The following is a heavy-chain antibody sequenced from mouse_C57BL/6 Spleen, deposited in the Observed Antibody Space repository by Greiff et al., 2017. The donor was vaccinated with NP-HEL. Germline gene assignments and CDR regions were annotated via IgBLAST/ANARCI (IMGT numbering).Heavy chain of an antibody. V-gene: IGHV14-3*01. CDR1: GFNIKNTY. D-gene: IGHD2-5*01. CDR3: ARGRAYYSNLFDY. Sequence: LVESVAELVRPGASVKLSCTASGFNIKNTYMHWVKQRPEQGLEWIGRIDPANGNTKYAPKFQGKATITADTSSNTAYLQLSSLTSEDTAIYYCARGRAYYSNLFDYWGQGTTLTVSS. J-gene: IGHJ2*01. CDR2: IDPANGNT.